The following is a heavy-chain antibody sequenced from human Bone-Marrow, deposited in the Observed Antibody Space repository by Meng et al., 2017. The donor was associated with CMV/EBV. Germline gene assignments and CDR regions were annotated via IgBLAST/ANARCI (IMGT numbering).Heavy chain of an antibody. CDR3: AKWDWSGYYYYFDY. CDR2: INPNSGGT. D-gene: IGHD3-3*01. CDR1: GYTFTGYY. Sequence: ASVKVSCKASGYTFTGYYMHWVRQAPGQGLEWMGWINPNSGGTNYAQKFQGRVTMTRDTSISTAYMELSRLRSDDTAVYYCAKWDWSGYYYYFDYWGQGTLVTVS. V-gene: IGHV1-2*02. J-gene: IGHJ4*02.